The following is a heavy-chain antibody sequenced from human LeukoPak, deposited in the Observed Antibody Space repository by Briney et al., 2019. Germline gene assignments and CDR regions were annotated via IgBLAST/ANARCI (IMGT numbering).Heavy chain of an antibody. Sequence: SETLSLTCAVYGGSFSGYYWSWIRQPPGKGLEWIGEVNHSGSTNYNPSLKSRVTISLDTSKNQFSLKLSSVTAADTAMYYCARDLDCSSTNCRPNWFDPWGQGTLVSVSS. D-gene: IGHD2-2*01. CDR3: ARDLDCSSTNCRPNWFDP. CDR2: VNHSGST. J-gene: IGHJ5*02. V-gene: IGHV4-34*01. CDR1: GGSFSGYY.